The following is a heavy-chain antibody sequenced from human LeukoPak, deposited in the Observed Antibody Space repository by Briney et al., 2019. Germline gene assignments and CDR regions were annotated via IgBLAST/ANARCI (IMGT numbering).Heavy chain of an antibody. D-gene: IGHD3-10*01. V-gene: IGHV4-59*08. Sequence: SETLSLTCTVSGASISSYYWSWIRQPPGKGLEWIGYIYYSGSTNYNSSLKSRVTISVDTSKNQFSLNLSSVTAADTAVYYCARRLGSRFDPWGQRTLVTVSS. CDR1: GASISSYY. J-gene: IGHJ5*02. CDR2: IYYSGST. CDR3: ARRLGSRFDP.